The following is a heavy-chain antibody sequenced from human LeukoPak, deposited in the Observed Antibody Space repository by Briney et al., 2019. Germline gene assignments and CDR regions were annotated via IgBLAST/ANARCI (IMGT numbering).Heavy chain of an antibody. D-gene: IGHD6-6*01. Sequence: PSETLSLTCTVYGGSFSGYYWSWIRQPPGKGLEWIGEINHSGSTNYNPSLKSRVTISVDTSKNQLSLKLSSVTAADTAVYYCARLGSSSRRGFYYYYMDVWGKGTTVTVSS. V-gene: IGHV4-34*01. CDR1: GGSFSGYY. CDR2: INHSGST. J-gene: IGHJ6*03. CDR3: ARLGSSSRRGFYYYYMDV.